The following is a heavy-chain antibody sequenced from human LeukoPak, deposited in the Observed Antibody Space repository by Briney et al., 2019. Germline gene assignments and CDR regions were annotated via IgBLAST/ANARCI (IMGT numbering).Heavy chain of an antibody. D-gene: IGHD3-3*01. CDR1: GYTFTSYG. CDR3: ARGGGYDFWSGYPFWWFDP. CDR2: ISAYNGNT. V-gene: IGHV1-18*01. J-gene: IGHJ5*02. Sequence: GASVKVSCKASGYTFTSYGISWVRQAPGQGLEWMGWISAYNGNTNYAQKLQGRVTITRNTSISTAYMELSSLRSEDTAVYYCARGGGYDFWSGYPFWWFDPWGQGTLVTVSS.